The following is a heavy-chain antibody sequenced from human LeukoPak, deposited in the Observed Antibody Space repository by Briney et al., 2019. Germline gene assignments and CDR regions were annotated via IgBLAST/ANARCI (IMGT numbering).Heavy chain of an antibody. J-gene: IGHJ4*02. CDR3: ARALVWFGEYYFDY. CDR1: GFAFSTYT. V-gene: IGHV3-66*01. CDR2: IYSGGST. Sequence: PGGSLRLSCAASGFAFSTYTITWVRRAPGKGLEWVSVIYSGGSTYYADSVKGRFTISRDNSKNTLYLQMNSLRAEDTAVYYCARALVWFGEYYFDYWGQGTLVTVSS. D-gene: IGHD3-10*01.